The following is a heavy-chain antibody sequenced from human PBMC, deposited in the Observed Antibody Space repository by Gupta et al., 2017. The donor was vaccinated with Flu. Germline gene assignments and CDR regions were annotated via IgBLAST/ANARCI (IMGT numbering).Heavy chain of an antibody. J-gene: IGHJ5*02. CDR2: ISSSGSTI. CDR1: GFTFSSYE. CDR3: ARGELVLNWFDP. Sequence: EVQLVESGGGLVQPGGSLRPSCAASGFTFSSYEMTWVRQAPGKGLEWVSYISSSGSTIYYADSVKGRFTISRDNAKNSLYLQMNSLRAEDTAVYYCARGELVLNWFDPWGQGTLVTVSS. V-gene: IGHV3-48*03. D-gene: IGHD2-8*01.